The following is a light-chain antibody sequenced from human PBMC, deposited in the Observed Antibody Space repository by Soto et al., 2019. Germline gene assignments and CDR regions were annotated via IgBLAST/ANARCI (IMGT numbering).Light chain of an antibody. J-gene: IGLJ1*01. CDR3: SSYTTSSTRV. V-gene: IGLV2-14*03. CDR2: EVR. CDR1: SSDVGAYDF. Sequence: QSALTQPASVSGSPGQSITISCTGTSSDVGAYDFVSWYQQHPDKAPKLMIYEVRNRPSGVSNRLSGSKSVNTATLTISGLQAEDEADYYWSSYTTSSTRVFGTWTKLTVL.